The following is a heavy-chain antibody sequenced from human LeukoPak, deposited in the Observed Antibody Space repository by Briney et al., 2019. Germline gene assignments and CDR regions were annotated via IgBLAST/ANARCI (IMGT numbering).Heavy chain of an antibody. Sequence: PGGSLRLSCAASGFTFSIYSINWVRQAPGKGLEWVSFITGNSNYIYYADSVKGRFTISRDNAKNSLYLQMNSLRAEDTAVYYCARDVTSPEAFDIWGQGTMVTVSS. J-gene: IGHJ3*02. CDR1: GFTFSIYS. CDR3: ARDVTSPEAFDI. V-gene: IGHV3-21*01. D-gene: IGHD2-21*02. CDR2: ITGNSNYI.